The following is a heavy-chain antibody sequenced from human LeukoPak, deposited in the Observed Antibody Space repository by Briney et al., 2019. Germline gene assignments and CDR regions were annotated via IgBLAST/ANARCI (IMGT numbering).Heavy chain of an antibody. V-gene: IGHV3-30-3*01. D-gene: IGHD3-16*01. Sequence: PGRSLRLSCAASGFTFSRYAMHWVRQAPGKGLEWVALISYDGTDKYYADSLKDRFTISRDNSKNTLYLQMNSLRADDTAVYSCARGAHGQTYAFDIWGQGTMVTVSS. CDR2: ISYDGTDK. CDR3: ARGAHGQTYAFDI. CDR1: GFTFSRYA. J-gene: IGHJ3*02.